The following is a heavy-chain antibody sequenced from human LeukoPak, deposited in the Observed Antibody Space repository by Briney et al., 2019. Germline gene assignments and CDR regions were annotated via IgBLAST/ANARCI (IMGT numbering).Heavy chain of an antibody. CDR1: GFTFRTHS. Sequence: GGSLRLSCVGSGFTFRTHSMTWVRQAPGKGLEWVSSINTGGSYTSYGDSVKGRFTVSSDNAQNSLYLQMDNLRGEDTAVYYCATWEPRNYWGQGTRVTVSS. CDR2: INTGGSYT. V-gene: IGHV3-21*01. D-gene: IGHD1-26*01. J-gene: IGHJ4*02. CDR3: ATWEPRNY.